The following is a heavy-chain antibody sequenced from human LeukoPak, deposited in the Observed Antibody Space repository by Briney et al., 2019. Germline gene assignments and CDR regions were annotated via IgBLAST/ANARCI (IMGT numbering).Heavy chain of an antibody. CDR1: GGSISSYY. Sequence: PSETLSLTCTVSGGSISSYYWSWIRQPPGKGLEWIGYIYYSGSTNYNPSLKSRVTISVDTSKNQFSLKLSSVTAADTAVYYCARADRYYYDSSGHYDYWGQGTLVTVSS. V-gene: IGHV4-59*12. CDR2: IYYSGST. D-gene: IGHD3-22*01. J-gene: IGHJ4*02. CDR3: ARADRYYYDSSGHYDY.